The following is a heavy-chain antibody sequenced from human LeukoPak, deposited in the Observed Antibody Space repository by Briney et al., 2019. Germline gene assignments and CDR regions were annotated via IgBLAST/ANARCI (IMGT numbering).Heavy chain of an antibody. Sequence: SETLSLTCTVSGGSISSYYWSWIRQPPGKGLEWIGYIYHSGSTYYNPSLKSRVTISVDRSKNQFSLKLGSVTAADTAVYYCARAGLTRDIVVVPAAYHGEFQHWGQGTLVTVSS. D-gene: IGHD2-2*01. J-gene: IGHJ1*01. CDR3: ARAGLTRDIVVVPAAYHGEFQH. CDR1: GGSISSYY. V-gene: IGHV4-59*12. CDR2: IYHSGST.